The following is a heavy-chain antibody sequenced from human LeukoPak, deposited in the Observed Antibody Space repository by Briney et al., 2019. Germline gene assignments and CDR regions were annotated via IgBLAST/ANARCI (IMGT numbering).Heavy chain of an antibody. V-gene: IGHV1-2*02. Sequence: ASVKVSCKASGYTFTGYYMHWVRQGPGQGLEWMGWINPNSGGTNYAQKFQGRVTMTRDTSISTAYMELSRLRSDDTAVYYCAREARDGYNYYFDYWGQGTLVTVSS. CDR1: GYTFTGYY. J-gene: IGHJ4*02. CDR2: INPNSGGT. D-gene: IGHD5-24*01. CDR3: AREARDGYNYYFDY.